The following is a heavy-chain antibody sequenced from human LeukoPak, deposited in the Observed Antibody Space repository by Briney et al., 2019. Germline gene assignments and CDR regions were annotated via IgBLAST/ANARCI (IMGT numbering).Heavy chain of an antibody. V-gene: IGHV4-59*12. CDR1: GGSIASYY. Sequence: SETLSPTCTVSGGSIASYYWSWIRQPPGKTLEWIGYIYYSGSTNYNPSLKSRVTISVDTSKNQFSLKLSSVTAADTAVYYCARDQEQWPVGGAFDIWGQGTMVTVSS. CDR3: ARDQEQWPVGGAFDI. J-gene: IGHJ3*02. D-gene: IGHD6-19*01. CDR2: IYYSGST.